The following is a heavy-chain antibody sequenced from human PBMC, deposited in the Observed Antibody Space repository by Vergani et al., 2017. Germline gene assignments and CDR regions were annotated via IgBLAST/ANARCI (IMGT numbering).Heavy chain of an antibody. D-gene: IGHD3-16*02. V-gene: IGHV1-46*01. CDR1: GYTFTSYY. J-gene: IGHJ6*02. CDR2: INPSGGST. CDR3: ARARYTVSRYYYYYYGMDV. Sequence: QVQLVQSGAEVKKPGASVKVSCKASGYTFTSYYMHWVRQAPGQGLEWMGIINPSGGSTSYAQKFQGRVTMTRDTSTSTVYMELSSLRSDDTAVYYCARARYTVSRYYYYYYGMDVWGQGTTVTVSS.